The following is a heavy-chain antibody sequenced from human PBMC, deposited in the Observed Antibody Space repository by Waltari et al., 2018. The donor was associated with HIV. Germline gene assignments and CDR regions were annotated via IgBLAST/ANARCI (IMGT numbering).Heavy chain of an antibody. CDR1: GVSITNTY. Sequence: QVQLQESGPGLGKPSETLSLTCTVSGVSITNTYWSWIRRPPGKGLEWIGYVHDSGSTNYNPSLKSRATISVDTSKNQFSLSLNSATSADTAVYYCARLNRLVPIAHYYYHSMDVWGQGTTVTVSS. J-gene: IGHJ6*02. CDR3: ARLNRLVPIAHYYYHSMDV. V-gene: IGHV4-59*01. CDR2: VHDSGST. D-gene: IGHD1-26*01.